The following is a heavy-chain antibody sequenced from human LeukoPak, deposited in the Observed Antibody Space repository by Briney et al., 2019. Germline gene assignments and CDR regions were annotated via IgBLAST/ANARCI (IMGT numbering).Heavy chain of an antibody. D-gene: IGHD2-15*01. CDR1: GFTFSSYS. J-gene: IGHJ3*02. CDR2: ISSSSSTI. CDR3: ARVWEDIVMVVASRAFDI. Sequence: PGGSLRLSCAASGFTFSSYSMNWVRQAPGKGLEWVSYISSSSSTIYYADSVKGRFTISRDNAKNSLYLQMNSLRDEDTAVYYCARVWEDIVMVVASRAFDIWGQGTMVTVSS. V-gene: IGHV3-48*02.